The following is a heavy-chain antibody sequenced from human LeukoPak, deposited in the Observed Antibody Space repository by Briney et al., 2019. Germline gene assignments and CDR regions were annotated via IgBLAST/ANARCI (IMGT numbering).Heavy chain of an antibody. CDR3: ERSPTGLRKRNDF. Sequence: ASVKVSCMPSGYTFTSDDINWVRQATGQGLHWMGWMNPNSGNTVYAQKFQGRVTMTRNTSISTAYTELSSLRSEDTAIYYCERSPTGLRKRNDFWGQGTLVTVSS. J-gene: IGHJ4*02. D-gene: IGHD4-17*01. CDR2: MNPNSGNT. V-gene: IGHV1-8*01. CDR1: GYTFTSDD.